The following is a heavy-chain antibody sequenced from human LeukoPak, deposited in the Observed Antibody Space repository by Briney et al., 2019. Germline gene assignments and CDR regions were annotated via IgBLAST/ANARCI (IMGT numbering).Heavy chain of an antibody. CDR1: GFTFTIAW. V-gene: IGHV3-15*01. J-gene: IGHJ3*02. CDR3: ARGGPDYYDRSGYYYMSAFDI. D-gene: IGHD3-22*01. CDR2: IKSNTNGGTT. Sequence: GGSLRLSCAPSGFTFTIAWMSWVRQAPGKGLEWVGRIKSNTNGGTTDYAAPVKGRFTISRDDSKTTLFLQMNSLRAEDTAMYYCARGGPDYYDRSGYYYMSAFDIWGQGTMVTVSS.